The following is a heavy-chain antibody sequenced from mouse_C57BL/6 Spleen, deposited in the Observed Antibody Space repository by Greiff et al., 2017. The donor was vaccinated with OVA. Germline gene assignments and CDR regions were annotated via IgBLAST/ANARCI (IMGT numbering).Heavy chain of an antibody. CDR1: GYTFTDYY. V-gene: IGHV1-26*01. CDR2: INPNNGGT. Sequence: EVQLQQSGPELVKPGASVKISCKASGYTFTDYYMNWVKQSHGKSLEWIGDINPNNGGTSYNQKFKGKATLTADKSSSTAYMQLSSLTSEDSAVYFCARRGAAQATFAYWGQGTLVTVSA. D-gene: IGHD3-2*02. J-gene: IGHJ3*01. CDR3: ARRGAAQATFAY.